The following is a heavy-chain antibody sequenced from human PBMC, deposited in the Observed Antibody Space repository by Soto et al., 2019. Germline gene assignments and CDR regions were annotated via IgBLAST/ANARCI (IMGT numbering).Heavy chain of an antibody. CDR1: GFTFSSYG. J-gene: IGHJ4*02. D-gene: IGHD6-19*01. CDR2: ISYDGSNK. Sequence: GGSLRLSFAAPGFTFSSYGMHWVRQAPGKGLEWVAVISYDGSNKYYADSVKGRFTISRDNSKNTLYLQMNSLRAEDTAVYYCAKDPGGQAVALDYWGQGTLVTVSS. CDR3: AKDPGGQAVALDY. V-gene: IGHV3-30*18.